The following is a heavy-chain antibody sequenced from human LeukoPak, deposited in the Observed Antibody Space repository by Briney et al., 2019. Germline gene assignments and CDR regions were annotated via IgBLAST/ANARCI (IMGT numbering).Heavy chain of an antibody. V-gene: IGHV3-23*01. CDR3: AKERASRLPFDY. CDR2: ISANGGNT. CDR1: GFNFSNYG. Sequence: GGSLRLSCAASGFNFSNYGMNWVRQAPGKGLEWVTAISANGGNTYYADSVKGRFTSSRDNSKDTLSLQMNSLRAEDTAVYYCAKERASRLPFDYWGQGTLVTVSS. D-gene: IGHD4-11*01. J-gene: IGHJ4*02.